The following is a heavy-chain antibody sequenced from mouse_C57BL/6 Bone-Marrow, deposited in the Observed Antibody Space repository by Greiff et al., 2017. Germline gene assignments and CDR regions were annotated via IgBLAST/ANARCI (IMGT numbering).Heavy chain of an antibody. CDR1: GYTFPSYW. J-gene: IGHJ1*03. D-gene: IGHD1-1*01. CDR2: IYPSDSAT. Sequence: QVQLQQPGAELVRPGSSVKLSCKASGYTFPSYWMDWVKQRPGQGLEWIGNIYPSDSATHYNQKFKDKATLTVDKSSSTAYMQRSSLTSEDSAVYYCARSDYGSSYDWYVDVWGTGTTVTVSS. CDR3: ARSDYGSSYDWYVDV. V-gene: IGHV1-61*01.